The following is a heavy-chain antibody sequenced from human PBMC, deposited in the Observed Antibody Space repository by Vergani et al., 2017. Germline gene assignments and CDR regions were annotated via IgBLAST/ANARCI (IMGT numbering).Heavy chain of an antibody. CDR1: GGSISSGSYY. D-gene: IGHD6-13*01. J-gene: IGHJ4*02. V-gene: IGHV4-61*02. CDR3: ARSIAAAGPFDY. Sequence: QVQLQESGPGLVKPSQTLSLTCTVSGGSISSGSYYCSWLRQPAGKGLEWIGRIYTSGSTNYNPSLKSRVTMSVDTSKNQFSLKLSSVTAADTAVYYCARSIAAAGPFDYWGQGTLVTVSS. CDR2: IYTSGST.